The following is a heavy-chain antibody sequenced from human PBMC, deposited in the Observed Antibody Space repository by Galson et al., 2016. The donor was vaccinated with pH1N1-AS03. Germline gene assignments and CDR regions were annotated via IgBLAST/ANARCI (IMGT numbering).Heavy chain of an antibody. CDR3: ARGFLEAVIDY. CDR1: GYTFTNYG. J-gene: IGHJ4*02. CDR2: INVGGGNT. D-gene: IGHD3-3*01. Sequence: SVKVSCKASGYTFTNYGISWVRQAPGQRLEWMGWINVGGGNTKYSQKFQGRVTMTRDTSASTAYMELSSLTSDDTSVYYCARGFLEAVIDYWGQGSLVTVSS. V-gene: IGHV1-3*01.